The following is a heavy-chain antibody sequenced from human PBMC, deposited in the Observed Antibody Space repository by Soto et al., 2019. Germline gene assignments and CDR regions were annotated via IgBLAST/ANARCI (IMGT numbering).Heavy chain of an antibody. CDR2: INPNSGGT. J-gene: IGHJ3*01. CDR1: GYTFTGYY. CDR3: ARGDCGAEESAVGL. Sequence: QVQLVQSGAEVKKPGASVKVSCKASGYTFTGYYMHWVRQAPGQGLEWMGWINPNSGGTNYAQKFQGWVTMTRDTSISAGNMELSRRRADDTAVYYCARGDCGAEESAVGLWGQGSMVTASS. D-gene: IGHD4-17*01. V-gene: IGHV1-2*04.